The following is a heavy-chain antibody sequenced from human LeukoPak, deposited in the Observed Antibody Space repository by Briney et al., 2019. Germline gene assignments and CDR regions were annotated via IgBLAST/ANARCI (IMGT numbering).Heavy chain of an antibody. CDR3: ARTDSSGYYAY. CDR2: INHSGST. CDR1: GGSFSGYY. Sequence: PSETLSLTCAVYGGSFSGYYWSWIRQPPGKGLEWIGEINHSGSTNYNPSLESRVTISVDTSKNQFSLKLSSVTAADTAVYYCARTDSSGYYAYWGQGTLVTVSS. V-gene: IGHV4-34*01. D-gene: IGHD3-22*01. J-gene: IGHJ4*02.